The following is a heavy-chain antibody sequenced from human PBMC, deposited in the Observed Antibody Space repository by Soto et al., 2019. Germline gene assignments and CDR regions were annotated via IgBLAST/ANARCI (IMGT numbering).Heavy chain of an antibody. CDR1: GGTFSSYA. Sequence: ASVKVSCKASGGTFSSYAISWVRQAPGQGLEWMGGIIPIFGTANYAQKFQGRVTITADESTSTAYMELSSLRSEDTAVYYCARVSGYSYGRGSHNWFDPWGQGTLVTVSS. CDR3: ARVSGYSYGRGSHNWFDP. V-gene: IGHV1-69*13. D-gene: IGHD5-18*01. J-gene: IGHJ5*02. CDR2: IIPIFGTA.